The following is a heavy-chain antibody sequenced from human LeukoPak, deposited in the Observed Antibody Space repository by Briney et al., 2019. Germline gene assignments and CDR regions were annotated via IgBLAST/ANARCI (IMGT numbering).Heavy chain of an antibody. CDR3: ARGLGSSSSDYFDY. D-gene: IGHD6-13*01. CDR1: GFTFSSYD. Sequence: PGGSLRLSCAASGFTFSSYDMHWVRQATGKGLEWVSAIGTAGDTYYPGSVKGRFTISRENAKNSLYLQMNSLRAGDTAVYYCARGLGSSSSDYFDYWGQGTLVTVSS. CDR2: IGTAGDT. V-gene: IGHV3-13*01. J-gene: IGHJ4*02.